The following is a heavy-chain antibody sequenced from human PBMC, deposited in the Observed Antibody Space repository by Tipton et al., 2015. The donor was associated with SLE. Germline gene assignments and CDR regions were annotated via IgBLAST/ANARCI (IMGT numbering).Heavy chain of an antibody. Sequence: TLSLTCTVSGGSISSHYWSWIRQPPGKGLEWIGCIYYSGSTNYNPSLNSRVTLSVDMSKNQFSLNVRSVTAADTAVYHCARGARGYSYGSDEDFDSWGQGILVTVSS. CDR3: ARGARGYSYGSDEDFDS. V-gene: IGHV4-59*11. CDR1: GGSISSHY. J-gene: IGHJ4*02. CDR2: IYYSGST. D-gene: IGHD5-18*01.